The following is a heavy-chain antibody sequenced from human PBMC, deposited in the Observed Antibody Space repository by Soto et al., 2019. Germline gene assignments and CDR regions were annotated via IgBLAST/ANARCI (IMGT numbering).Heavy chain of an antibody. Sequence: PSETLSLTCTVSGGSISSYYWSWIRQPPGKGLEWIGYIYYGGSTNYNPSLKSRVTKSVDTSKDQFSLKLSSVTAADTAVYYCARTRIIAAAGIRFFDYWGQGTLVTVSS. CDR2: IYYGGST. CDR3: ARTRIIAAAGIRFFDY. CDR1: GGSISSYY. D-gene: IGHD6-13*01. J-gene: IGHJ4*02. V-gene: IGHV4-59*01.